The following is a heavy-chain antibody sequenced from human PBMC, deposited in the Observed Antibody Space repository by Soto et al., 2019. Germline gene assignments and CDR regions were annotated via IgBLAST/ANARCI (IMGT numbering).Heavy chain of an antibody. V-gene: IGHV3-33*01. D-gene: IGHD4-17*01. CDR2: IWYDGSNK. CDR3: AREGDPAVTTYGYYFDY. Sequence: QVQLVESGGGVVQPGRSLRLSCAASGFTFSSYGMHWVRQAPGKGLEWVAVIWYDGSNKYYADSVKGRFTISRDNSKNTLYLQMNSLRAADTAVYYCAREGDPAVTTYGYYFDYWGQGTLVTVSS. J-gene: IGHJ4*02. CDR1: GFTFSSYG.